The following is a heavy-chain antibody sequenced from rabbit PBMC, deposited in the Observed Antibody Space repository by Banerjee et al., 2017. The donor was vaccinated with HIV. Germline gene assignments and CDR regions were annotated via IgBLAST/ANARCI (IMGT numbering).Heavy chain of an antibody. J-gene: IGHJ4*01. V-gene: IGHV1S45*01. CDR3: ARDLVAAIGWNFDL. Sequence: QEQLEESGGDLVKPEGSLTLTCKASGFSFSDRDVMCWVRQAPGKGLEWIACMNTETGKGVYANWAKGRFAISKAPTTTVTLQMTSLTVADTATYFCARDLVAAIGWNFDLWGQGTLVTVS. D-gene: IGHD5-1*01. CDR1: GFSFSDRDV. CDR2: MNTETGKG.